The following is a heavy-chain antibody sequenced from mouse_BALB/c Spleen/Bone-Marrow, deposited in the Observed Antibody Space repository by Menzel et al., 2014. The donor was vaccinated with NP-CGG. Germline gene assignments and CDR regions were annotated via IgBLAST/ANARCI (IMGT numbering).Heavy chain of an antibody. V-gene: IGHV5-9-1*01. Sequence: DVMLVESGGGSVKPGGSLKLSCAASGFTFSSYAMSWVRQTPEKRLEWVATISSGGSYTYYPDSVKGRFTISRDNAKNTLYLQMSSLRSEDTAMYYCARGGGYDWYFDVWGAGTTVTVSS. D-gene: IGHD2-2*01. CDR3: ARGGGYDWYFDV. CDR1: GFTFSSYA. CDR2: ISSGGSYT. J-gene: IGHJ1*01.